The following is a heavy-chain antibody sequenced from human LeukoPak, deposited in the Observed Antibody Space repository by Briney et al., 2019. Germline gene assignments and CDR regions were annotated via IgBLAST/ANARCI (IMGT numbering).Heavy chain of an antibody. CDR3: ASRRELGY. J-gene: IGHJ4*02. D-gene: IGHD1-26*01. Sequence: GGSLRLSCAASGFTFSSYAMHWVRQAPGKGLEWVAVISYDGSNKYYADSVKGRFTISRDNSKNTLYLQMNSLRAEDTAVYYCASRRELGYWGQGTLVTVSS. CDR2: ISYDGSNK. V-gene: IGHV3-30-3*01. CDR1: GFTFSSYA.